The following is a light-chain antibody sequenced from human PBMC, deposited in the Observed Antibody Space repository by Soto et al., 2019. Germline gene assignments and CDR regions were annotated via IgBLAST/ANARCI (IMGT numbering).Light chain of an antibody. CDR3: QFYGDTSKT. CDR1: QTVSSNF. Sequence: EIVLTQSPGTLSLSPGERGTLSCRASQTVSSNFLAWYQQKPGQAPRLLIFDASTRATGIPDRFTGSGSGTDFTLTISRLEPEDFAVYYCQFYGDTSKTVGQGTKVDSK. J-gene: IGKJ1*01. CDR2: DAS. V-gene: IGKV3-20*01.